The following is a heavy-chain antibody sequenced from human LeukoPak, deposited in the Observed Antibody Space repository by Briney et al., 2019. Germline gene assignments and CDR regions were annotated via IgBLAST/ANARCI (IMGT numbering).Heavy chain of an antibody. Sequence: PGTSLRLSGAAAGSIFSSHGMHWVRQAPGKGLEWVAVIWYDGSNIYYADSVKGRFTISRDNSKNTLYLQMNSLRAEDTALYYCARARNDYDSNGFSFLDYWGQGTLVTVSS. V-gene: IGHV3-33*01. CDR1: GSIFSSHG. CDR2: IWYDGSNI. J-gene: IGHJ4*02. CDR3: ARARNDYDSNGFSFLDY. D-gene: IGHD3-22*01.